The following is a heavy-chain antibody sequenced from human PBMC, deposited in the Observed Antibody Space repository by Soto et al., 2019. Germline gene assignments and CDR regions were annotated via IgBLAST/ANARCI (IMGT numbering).Heavy chain of an antibody. Sequence: GASVKVSCKASGYTFIRYYVNWVRQAPGQGLEWMGMIDPSGGSTIYSQKFQGRVTMTRDTSTTTVYMELSSLRSEDTAMYYCVRGSTSRTRLGWLDTWGQGTLVTVSS. D-gene: IGHD1-1*01. J-gene: IGHJ5*02. CDR3: VRGSTSRTRLGWLDT. CDR1: GYTFIRYY. CDR2: IDPSGGST. V-gene: IGHV1-46*01.